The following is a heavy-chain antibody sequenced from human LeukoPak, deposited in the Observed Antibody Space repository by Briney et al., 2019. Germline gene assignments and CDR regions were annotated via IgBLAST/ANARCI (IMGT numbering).Heavy chain of an antibody. D-gene: IGHD3-3*01. CDR2: INHSGST. CDR3: ARRRGYYDFWSGYKDAFDT. CDR1: GGSFSGYY. J-gene: IGHJ3*02. Sequence: SETLSLTCAVYGGSFSGYYWSWIRQPPGKGLEWIGEINHSGSTNYNPSLKSRVTISVDTSKNQFSLKLSSVTAADTAVYYCARRRGYYDFWSGYKDAFDTWGQGTMVTVSS. V-gene: IGHV4-34*01.